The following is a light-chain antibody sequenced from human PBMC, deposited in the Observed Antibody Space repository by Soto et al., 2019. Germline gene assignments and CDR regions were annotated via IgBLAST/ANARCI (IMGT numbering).Light chain of an antibody. CDR3: SSYTSGTTLYV. Sequence: QSALTQPRSVSGSPGQSVTLSCTGTSIDVGGYHYVSWYQHHPGKAPKIIIYDVNKRPSGVPDRFSGSKSGNTASLTISGLQTEDEADYYCSSYTSGTTLYVFGTGTKLTVL. J-gene: IGLJ1*01. CDR1: SIDVGGYHY. V-gene: IGLV2-11*01. CDR2: DVN.